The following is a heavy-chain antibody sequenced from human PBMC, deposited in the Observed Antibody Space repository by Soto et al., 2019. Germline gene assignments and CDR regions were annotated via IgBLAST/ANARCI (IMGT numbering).Heavy chain of an antibody. V-gene: IGHV3-33*01. CDR2: IWYDGSNK. D-gene: IGHD6-13*01. CDR1: GFTFSSYG. CDR3: ARDYRKQQLVLSFSNY. J-gene: IGHJ4*02. Sequence: GGSLRLSCAASGFTFSSYGMHWVRQAPGKGLEWVAVIWYDGSNKYYADSVKGRFTISRDNSKNTLYLQMNSLRAEDTAVYYCARDYRKQQLVLSFSNYWGQGTLVTVSS.